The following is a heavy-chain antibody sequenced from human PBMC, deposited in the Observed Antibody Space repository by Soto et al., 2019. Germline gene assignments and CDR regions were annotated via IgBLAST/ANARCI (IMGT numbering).Heavy chain of an antibody. CDR3: ARAQYSGSYPPHLRGGPRYFDY. D-gene: IGHD1-26*01. CDR1: GGTFSSYA. CDR2: IIPIFGTA. V-gene: IGHV1-69*13. J-gene: IGHJ4*02. Sequence: GPPVKVSCKASGGTFSSYAISWVRQAPGQGLEWMGGIIPIFGTANYAQKFQGRVTITADESTSTAYMELSSLSSEDTAVYYCARAQYSGSYPPHLRGGPRYFDYLGQGTRVTVSS.